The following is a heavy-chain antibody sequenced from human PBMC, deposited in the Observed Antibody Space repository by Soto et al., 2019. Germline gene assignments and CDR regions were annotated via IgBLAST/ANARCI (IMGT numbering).Heavy chain of an antibody. CDR3: AHSRCGGDCLQFYPSHYYYGMDV. V-gene: IGHV2-5*02. J-gene: IGHJ6*02. CDR1: GFSLSTSGVS. D-gene: IGHD2-21*02. Sequence: QITLKESGPTLVKPTQTLTLTCTFSGFSLSTSGVSVGWIRQPPGKALEWLALIYWDDDKRYSPSLKSRLTITKDTSKNQVVLRMTNMDPVDTATYYCAHSRCGGDCLQFYPSHYYYGMDVWGQGTTVTVSS. CDR2: IYWDDDK.